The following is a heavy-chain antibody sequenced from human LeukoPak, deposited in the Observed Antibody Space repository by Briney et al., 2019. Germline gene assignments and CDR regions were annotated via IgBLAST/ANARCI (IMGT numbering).Heavy chain of an antibody. V-gene: IGHV3-33*01. Sequence: GGSLRLSCAASGFTVSSYGMFWVRQAPGKGLECVAIIWYDGSNKYCADSVKGRFTISRDNSKNTLYLQMNNLRAEDTAVYYCARGLSPRTTTVGYWGQGTLVTVFS. D-gene: IGHD4-11*01. CDR1: GFTVSSYG. J-gene: IGHJ4*02. CDR3: ARGLSPRTTTVGY. CDR2: IWYDGSNK.